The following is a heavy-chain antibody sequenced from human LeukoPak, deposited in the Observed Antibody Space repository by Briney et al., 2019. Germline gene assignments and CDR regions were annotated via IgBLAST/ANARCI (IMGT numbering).Heavy chain of an antibody. Sequence: GGSLRLSCAASGFTFSSYSMNWVRQAPGKGLEWVSSISSSSYIYYADSVKGRFTISRDNAKNSLYLQMNSLRAEDTAVYYCARGDSSGYSAFDIWGQGTVVTVSS. CDR3: ARGDSSGYSAFDI. J-gene: IGHJ3*02. CDR2: ISSSSYI. D-gene: IGHD3-22*01. V-gene: IGHV3-21*01. CDR1: GFTFSSYS.